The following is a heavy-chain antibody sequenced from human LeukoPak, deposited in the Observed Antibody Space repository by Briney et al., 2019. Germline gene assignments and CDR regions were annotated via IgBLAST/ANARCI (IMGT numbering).Heavy chain of an antibody. Sequence: GGSLRLSCAASGFTFSSYGMHWVRQAPGKGLEWVAVISYDGSNKYYADSVKGRFTISRDNSKNTLYLQMNSLRAEDTAVYYGGSGTLGYWGQGTLVPVSS. D-gene: IGHD3-10*01. CDR3: GSGTLGY. J-gene: IGHJ4*02. CDR1: GFTFSSYG. CDR2: ISYDGSNK. V-gene: IGHV3-30*03.